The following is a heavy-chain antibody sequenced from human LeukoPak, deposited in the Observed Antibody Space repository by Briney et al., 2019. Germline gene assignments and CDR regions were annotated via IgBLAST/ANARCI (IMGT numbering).Heavy chain of an antibody. D-gene: IGHD2-15*01. CDR2: IYHSGST. CDR1: GGSISSGGYS. CDR3: ARAPPIGYCSGGSCYGWCDP. Sequence: SETLSLTCAVSGGSISSGGYSWSWIRQPPGKGLEWIGYIYHSGSTYYNPSLKSRVTISVDRSKNQFSLKLSSVTAADTAVYYCARAPPIGYCSGGSCYGWCDPWGQGTLVTVSS. V-gene: IGHV4-30-2*01. J-gene: IGHJ5*02.